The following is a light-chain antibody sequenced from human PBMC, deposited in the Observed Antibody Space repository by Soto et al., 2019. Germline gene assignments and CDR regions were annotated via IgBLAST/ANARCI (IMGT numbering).Light chain of an antibody. Sequence: DFQMTQSPSTLSASVGDRVTITCRASQSLNSLLAWYQQKPGRAPKLLIYDASTLESGVPSRFSGSGSGTEFTLTISSLQTDDFATYYCQQYNSYSSWTFGQGTKVEIK. CDR2: DAS. CDR3: QQYNSYSSWT. V-gene: IGKV1-5*01. CDR1: QSLNSL. J-gene: IGKJ1*01.